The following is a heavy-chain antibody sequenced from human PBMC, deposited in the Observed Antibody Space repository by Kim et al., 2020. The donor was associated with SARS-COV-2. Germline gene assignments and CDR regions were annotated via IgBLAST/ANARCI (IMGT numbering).Heavy chain of an antibody. J-gene: IGHJ4*02. CDR1: GGTFSSYA. D-gene: IGHD6-19*01. CDR3: VRGGGRTQWLGY. Sequence: SVKVSCKASGGTFSSYAISWVRQAPGQGLEWMGGIIPIFGTANYAQKFQGRVTITADESTSTAYMELSSLRSEDTAVYYCVRGGGRTQWLGYWGQGTLVTVSS. CDR2: IIPIFGTA. V-gene: IGHV1-69*13.